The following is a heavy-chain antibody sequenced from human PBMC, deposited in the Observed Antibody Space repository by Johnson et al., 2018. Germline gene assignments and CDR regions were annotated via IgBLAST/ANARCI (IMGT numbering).Heavy chain of an antibody. Sequence: VQLVESGGGLVQPGRSLRLSCTASGFTFGDYAMNWIRQAPGKGLAWVGFIRSKPYGGTTEYAASVKGGFTISREDSKTIAYLQMNSQKTEDTAVYYCTTQRLNGWPVTTGHYYMDVWGKGTTVTVSS. V-gene: IGHV3-49*03. CDR3: TTQRLNGWPVTTGHYYMDV. D-gene: IGHD1-1*01. CDR2: IRSKPYGGTT. J-gene: IGHJ6*03. CDR1: GFTFGDYA.